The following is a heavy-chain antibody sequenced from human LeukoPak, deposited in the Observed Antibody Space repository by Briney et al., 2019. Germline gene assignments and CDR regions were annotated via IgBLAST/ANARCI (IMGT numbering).Heavy chain of an antibody. CDR1: GGSISTYY. CDR3: ARDPLNYYYMDV. CDR2: LYYSGST. Sequence: SETLSLTCTVSGGSISTYYWSWFRQPPGKGLEWIGYLYYSGSTNYNPSLQSRVTISVDTSKNQFSLKLSSVTAADTAVYYCARDPLNYYYMDVWGKGTTVTVSS. J-gene: IGHJ6*03. V-gene: IGHV4-59*01.